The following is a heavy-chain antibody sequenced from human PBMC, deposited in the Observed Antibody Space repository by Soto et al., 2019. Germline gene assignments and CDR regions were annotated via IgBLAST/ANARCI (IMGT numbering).Heavy chain of an antibody. D-gene: IGHD4-17*01. CDR3: AREQYGDYALYYYYGMDV. V-gene: IGHV3-64*01. CDR2: ISSNGGST. CDR1: GFTFSSYA. J-gene: IGHJ6*02. Sequence: EVQLVESGGGLVQPGGSLRLSCAASGFTFSSYAMHWVRQAPGKGLEYVSAISSNGGSTYYANSVKGRFTISRDNSKNPLYLQMGSLRAEDMAVYYCAREQYGDYALYYYYGMDVWGLGTTVTVSS.